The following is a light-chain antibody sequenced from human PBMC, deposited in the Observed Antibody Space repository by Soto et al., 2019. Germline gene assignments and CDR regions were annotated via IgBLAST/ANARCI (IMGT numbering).Light chain of an antibody. CDR3: QQSFRSPIT. CDR1: QSIALA. J-gene: IGKJ5*01. CDR2: VAF. V-gene: IGKV1-39*01. Sequence: DIQMTQSPSSLSASVGDTFTITCLASQSIALAVNWYQQKPGKAPKLLIYVAFTLESGVPSRFSGSGSGTEFTLTIRSLQPEDFATYYCQQSFRSPITFGQGTRLEIK.